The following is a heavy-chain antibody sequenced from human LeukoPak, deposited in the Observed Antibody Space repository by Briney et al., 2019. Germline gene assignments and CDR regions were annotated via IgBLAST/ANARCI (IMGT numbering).Heavy chain of an antibody. J-gene: IGHJ4*02. Sequence: PGGSLRLSCAASGFTFSDYAMSWVRQAPGTGLDWVSSISGSGAATYYADSVKGRFTISRDNSKNTLYLQMNSLRAEDTAIYYCAKDNYDGLRYLDWFADYWGQGTLVTVSA. CDR3: AKDNYDGLRYLDWFADY. CDR2: ISGSGAAT. D-gene: IGHD3-9*01. CDR1: GFTFSDYA. V-gene: IGHV3-23*01.